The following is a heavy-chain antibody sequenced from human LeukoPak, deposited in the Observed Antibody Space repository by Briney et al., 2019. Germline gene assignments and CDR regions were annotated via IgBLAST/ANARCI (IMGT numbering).Heavy chain of an antibody. CDR3: ARGRGLVGYYFDY. V-gene: IGHV4-34*01. Sequence: KPSETLSLTCAVYGGSFSGYYWSWIRQPPGKGLEWIGEINHSGSTNYSPSLKSRVTISVDTSKNQFSLKLSSVTAADTAVYYCARGRGLVGYYFDYWGQGTLATVSS. CDR1: GGSFSGYY. J-gene: IGHJ4*02. D-gene: IGHD2-8*02. CDR2: INHSGST.